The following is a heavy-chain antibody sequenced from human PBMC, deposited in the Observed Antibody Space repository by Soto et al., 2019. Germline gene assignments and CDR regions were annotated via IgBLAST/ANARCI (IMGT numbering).Heavy chain of an antibody. CDR3: ARTLYGDNVDY. Sequence: ASVTVSCKVSRGTFSTHTINWVRQATGQGLEWMGWMNPNSGNTGYAQKFQGRVTMTRNTSISTAYMELSSLRSEDTAVYYCARTLYGDNVDYWGQGTLVTVSS. CDR1: RGTFSTHT. J-gene: IGHJ4*02. D-gene: IGHD4-17*01. CDR2: MNPNSGNT. V-gene: IGHV1-8*02.